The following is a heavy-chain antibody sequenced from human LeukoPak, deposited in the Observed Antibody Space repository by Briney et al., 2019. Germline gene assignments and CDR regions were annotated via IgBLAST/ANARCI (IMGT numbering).Heavy chain of an antibody. CDR3: ARVAAVAGSPFDY. D-gene: IGHD6-19*01. CDR1: GGTFSSYA. CDR2: ISAYNGNK. V-gene: IGHV1-18*01. J-gene: IGHJ4*02. Sequence: ASVKVSFNASGGTFSSYAISWVRQAPGQGLAWMGWISAYNGNKNYAQKLQGRVTMTTDTSTSTAYMELRSLRSDDTAVYYCARVAAVAGSPFDYWGQGTLVTVSS.